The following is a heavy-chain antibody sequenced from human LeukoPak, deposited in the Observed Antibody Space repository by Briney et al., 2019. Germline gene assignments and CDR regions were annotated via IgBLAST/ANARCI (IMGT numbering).Heavy chain of an antibody. V-gene: IGHV3-48*01. D-gene: IGHD4-23*01. CDR2: ISSSSSTI. Sequence: GGSLRLSCAASGFTFSSYSMNWVRQAPGKGLEWVSYISSSSSTIYYADSVKGRFTISRDNAKNSLYLQMNSLRAEDTAVYYCASDPYGGNSAYWGQGTLVTVSS. CDR3: ASDPYGGNSAY. CDR1: GFTFSSYS. J-gene: IGHJ4*02.